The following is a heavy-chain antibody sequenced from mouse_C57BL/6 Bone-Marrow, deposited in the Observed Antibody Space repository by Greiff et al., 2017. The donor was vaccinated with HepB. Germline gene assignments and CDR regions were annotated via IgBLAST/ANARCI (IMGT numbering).Heavy chain of an antibody. J-gene: IGHJ1*03. CDR1: GFTFSSYG. D-gene: IGHD1-1*01. V-gene: IGHV5-6*01. Sequence: EVKVVESGGDLVKPGGSLKLSCAASGFTFSSYGMSWVRQTPDKRLEWVATISSGGSYTYYPDSVKGRFTIYRDNAKNTLYLQMSSLKSEDTAMYYCARHDYGGYFDVWGTGTTVTVSA. CDR3: ARHDYGGYFDV. CDR2: ISSGGSYT.